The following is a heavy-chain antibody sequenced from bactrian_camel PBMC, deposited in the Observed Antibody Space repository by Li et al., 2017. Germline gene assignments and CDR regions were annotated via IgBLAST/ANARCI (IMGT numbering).Heavy chain of an antibody. Sequence: QVQLVESGGGSVQAGGPLRLSCRVSVSSANDYCLGWFRQASGKEREWVGSLDSERRINYADSVKGRFTISQDIAKKTVYLQMNSLEAEDTDMYYCAAGGWCGGSWWLGMPPRYWGQGTQVTVS. J-gene: IGHJ4*01. V-gene: IGHV3S9*01. D-gene: IGHD7*01. CDR2: LDSERRI. CDR1: VSSANDYC. CDR3: AAGGWCGGSWWLGMPPRY.